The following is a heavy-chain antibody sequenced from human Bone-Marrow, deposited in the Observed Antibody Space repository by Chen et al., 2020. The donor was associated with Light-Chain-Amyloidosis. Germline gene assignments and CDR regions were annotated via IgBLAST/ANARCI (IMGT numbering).Heavy chain of an antibody. CDR2: IYPDDSDA. D-gene: IGHD5-12*01. CDR1: GYTFPNYW. J-gene: IGHJ4*02. V-gene: IGHV5-51*01. CDR3: ARRRDGYNFDY. Sequence: EVQLEQSGPEVKKPGESLKISCKGSGYTFPNYWIGWVRQMPWKGLEWMVVIYPDDSDARYSPSFEGQVTISADKSITTAYLQWRSLKASDTAMYYCARRRDGYNFDYWGQGTLVTVSS.